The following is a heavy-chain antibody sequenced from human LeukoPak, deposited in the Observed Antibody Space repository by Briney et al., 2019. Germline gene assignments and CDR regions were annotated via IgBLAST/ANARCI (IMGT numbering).Heavy chain of an antibody. Sequence: SETLSLTCAVSGGSISSSNWWSWVRQPPGKGLEWIGEIYHSGSTNYNPSLKSRVTISVDTSKNQFSLKLSSVTAANTAVYYCARYSSSSNYFDYWGQGTLVTVSS. CDR3: ARYSSSSNYFDY. CDR1: GGSISSSNW. CDR2: IYHSGST. V-gene: IGHV4-4*02. D-gene: IGHD6-13*01. J-gene: IGHJ4*02.